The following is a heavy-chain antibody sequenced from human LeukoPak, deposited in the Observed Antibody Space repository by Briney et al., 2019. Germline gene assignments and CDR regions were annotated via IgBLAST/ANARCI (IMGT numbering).Heavy chain of an antibody. Sequence: PGGSLRLSCTASGFTFSNYAMTCVRKAPGKGLECVSAMSGSDDSTYYADSVKGRFTISRDNAKHTLYLQMNSLRAEDTAVYYCASGQFWSGYYYDYWGQGTLVTVSS. J-gene: IGHJ4*02. CDR2: MSGSDDST. V-gene: IGHV3-23*01. D-gene: IGHD3-3*01. CDR3: ASGQFWSGYYYDY. CDR1: GFTFSNYA.